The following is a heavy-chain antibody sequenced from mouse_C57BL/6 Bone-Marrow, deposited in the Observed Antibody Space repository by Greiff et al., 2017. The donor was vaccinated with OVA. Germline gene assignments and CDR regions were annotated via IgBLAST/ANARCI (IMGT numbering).Heavy chain of an antibody. V-gene: IGHV5-6*01. J-gene: IGHJ3*01. Sequence: EVKLMESGGDLVKPGGSLKLSCAASGFTFSSYGMSWVRQTPDQRLEWVATISRAGSYTYSPDSVKGRFTISRDNDKNTLYLQMSSLKSEDTAMYYCASLITPETWFAYWGQGTLVTVSA. CDR2: ISRAGSYT. CDR3: ASLITPETWFAY. D-gene: IGHD1-1*01. CDR1: GFTFSSYG.